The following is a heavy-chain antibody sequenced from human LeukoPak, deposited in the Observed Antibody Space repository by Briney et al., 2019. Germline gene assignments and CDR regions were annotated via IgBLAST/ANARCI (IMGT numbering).Heavy chain of an antibody. D-gene: IGHD2-2*01. CDR3: ALIPRVPAATEGY. J-gene: IGHJ4*02. V-gene: IGHV4-34*01. CDR2: INHSGST. CDR1: GGSFSGYY. Sequence: PSETLSLTCAVYGGSFSGYYWSWIRQPPGEGLEWIGEINHSGSTNYNPSLKSRVTISVDTSKNQFSLKLSSVTAADTAVYYCALIPRVPAATEGYWGQGTLVTVSS.